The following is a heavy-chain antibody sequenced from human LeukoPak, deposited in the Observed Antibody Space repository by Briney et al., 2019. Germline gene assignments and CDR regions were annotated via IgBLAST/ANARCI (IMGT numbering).Heavy chain of an antibody. V-gene: IGHV4-59*08. CDR1: GGSIRSYY. CDR3: ARHDSVVYYGMDV. J-gene: IGHJ6*02. CDR2: IYYSGST. Sequence: PSETLSLTCTVSGGSIRSYYWSWIRQPPGKGLEWIGYIYYSGSTKYNPSLKSRVTISADTSKNQFSLNVSSVTAADTAVYYCARHDSVVYYGMDVWGQGTTVTVSS. D-gene: IGHD2-21*02.